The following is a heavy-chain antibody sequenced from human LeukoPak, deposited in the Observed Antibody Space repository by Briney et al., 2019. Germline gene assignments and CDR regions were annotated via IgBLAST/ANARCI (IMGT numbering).Heavy chain of an antibody. Sequence: SETLSLTCTVSGGSISSGGYSWSWIRQHPGKGLEWIGYIYYSGSTYYNPSLKSRVTISVDTSKNQFSLKLSSVTAADTAVYYCARNPIYDSSGYYGNYYFDYWGQGTLVTVSS. CDR2: IYYSGST. V-gene: IGHV4-31*03. D-gene: IGHD3-22*01. J-gene: IGHJ4*02. CDR1: GGSISSGGYS. CDR3: ARNPIYDSSGYYGNYYFDY.